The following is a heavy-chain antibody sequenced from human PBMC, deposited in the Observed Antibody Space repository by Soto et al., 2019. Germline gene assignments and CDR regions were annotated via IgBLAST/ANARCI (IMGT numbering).Heavy chain of an antibody. Sequence: PSETLSLTCAVYGGTFSGYYWSWIRQHTGKGLEWIGEINHSGSTNYNPSLKSRVTISVDTSKNQFSLKLSSVTAADTAVYYCARGYSDDSSGYPLDYWGQGTLVTVSS. CDR3: ARGYSDDSSGYPLDY. CDR1: GGTFSGYY. CDR2: INHSGST. J-gene: IGHJ4*02. V-gene: IGHV4-34*01. D-gene: IGHD3-22*01.